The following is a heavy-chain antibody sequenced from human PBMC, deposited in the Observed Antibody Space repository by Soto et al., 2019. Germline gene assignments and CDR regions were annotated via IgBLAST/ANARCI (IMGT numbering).Heavy chain of an antibody. Sequence: ASVKVSCKASGYTFTGYYMHWVRQAPGQGLEWMGWINPNSGGTNYAQKFQGWVTMTRDTSISTAYMELSRLRSDDTAVYYCARAVDSSSWYGPGAFDYWGQGTLVTV. CDR1: GYTFTGYY. CDR2: INPNSGGT. V-gene: IGHV1-2*04. J-gene: IGHJ4*02. D-gene: IGHD6-13*01. CDR3: ARAVDSSSWYGPGAFDY.